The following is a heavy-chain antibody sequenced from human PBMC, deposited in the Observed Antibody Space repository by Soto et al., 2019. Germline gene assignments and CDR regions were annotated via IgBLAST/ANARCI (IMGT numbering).Heavy chain of an antibody. Sequence: GGSLRLSCAASGFTFSSYGMHWVRQAPGKGLEWVAVIWYDGSNKYYADSVKGRFTISRDNSKNTLYLQMNSLRAEDTAVYYCAREGHLLWFGELSSWFDPWGQGTLVTVSS. J-gene: IGHJ5*02. V-gene: IGHV3-33*01. CDR3: AREGHLLWFGELSSWFDP. CDR2: IWYDGSNK. D-gene: IGHD3-10*01. CDR1: GFTFSSYG.